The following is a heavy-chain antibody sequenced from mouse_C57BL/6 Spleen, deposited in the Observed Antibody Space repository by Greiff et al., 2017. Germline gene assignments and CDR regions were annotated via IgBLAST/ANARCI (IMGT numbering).Heavy chain of an antibody. CDR2: IRSKSNNYAT. CDR3: VRRSSSRGYAMDY. CDR1: GFSFNTYA. Sequence: EVHLVESGGGLVQPKGSLKLSCAASGFSFNTYAMNWVRQAPGKGLEWVARIRSKSNNYATYYADSVKDRFTISRDDSESMLYLQMNNLKTEDTAMYYCVRRSSSRGYAMDYWGQGTSVTVSS. J-gene: IGHJ4*01. V-gene: IGHV10-1*01. D-gene: IGHD1-1*01.